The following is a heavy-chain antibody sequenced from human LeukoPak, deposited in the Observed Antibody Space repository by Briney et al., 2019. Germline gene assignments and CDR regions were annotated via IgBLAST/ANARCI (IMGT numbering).Heavy chain of an antibody. CDR2: ISGSNSYI. J-gene: IGHJ4*02. Sequence: GGSLRLSCAASGFTFNTYSMHWVRQAPGKGLEWVSSISGSNSYIYYTDLVKGRFTISRDNVKNSVYLQMNSLRVEDTAIYYCARGEQWLVLGFDFWGQGSLVTVSS. CDR1: GFTFNTYS. V-gene: IGHV3-21*01. D-gene: IGHD6-19*01. CDR3: ARGEQWLVLGFDF.